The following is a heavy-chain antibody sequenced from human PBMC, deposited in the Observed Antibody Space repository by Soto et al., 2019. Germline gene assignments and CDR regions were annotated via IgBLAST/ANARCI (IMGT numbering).Heavy chain of an antibody. Sequence: SVPTLVNPTQTLTLTCTFSGFSLSDTDVGVGWIRQPPGKALEWLAFIYWDDDKRYSPSLKTRLTITKDTSKNQVVLTMTNMEHDGNDTYYCERRKRSNVNCFHTWVQGTLLTVSS. V-gene: IGHV2-5*02. J-gene: IGHJ5*02. D-gene: IGHD4-4*01. CDR2: IYWDDDK. CDR3: ERRKRSNVNCFHT. CDR1: GFSLSDTDVG.